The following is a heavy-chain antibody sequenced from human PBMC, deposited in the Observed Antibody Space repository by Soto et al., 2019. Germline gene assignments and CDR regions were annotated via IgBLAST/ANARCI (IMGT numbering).Heavy chain of an antibody. V-gene: IGHV3-23*01. CDR2: ISDSGHST. J-gene: IGHJ3*02. D-gene: IGHD6-19*01. CDR3: ARVNAKFLSSGWCGGDDI. CDR1: GVTFSPDS. Sequence: EVQLLESGGGLVQPGGSLRLSCGASGVTFSPDSMTWGRQAPGKGREWVSTISDSGHSTHYADSVRGRFAISRDNSQNTLFLQMNSLRAEYTAVYYCARVNAKFLSSGWCGGDDIWGEATMVTVSS.